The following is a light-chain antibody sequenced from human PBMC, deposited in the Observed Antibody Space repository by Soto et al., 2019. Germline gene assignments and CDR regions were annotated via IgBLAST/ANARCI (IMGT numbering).Light chain of an antibody. CDR3: QQRSNWPPLT. CDR1: QSLSSY. V-gene: IGKV3-11*01. Sequence: EIVLTQSPATLSLSPGERATLSCRASQSLSSYLAWYQQKPGQAPRLLIFDASNRATGIPARFGGSGSGTAFTLPISSLEPEDFAVYYCQQRSNWPPLTFGGGTKVEIK. J-gene: IGKJ4*01. CDR2: DAS.